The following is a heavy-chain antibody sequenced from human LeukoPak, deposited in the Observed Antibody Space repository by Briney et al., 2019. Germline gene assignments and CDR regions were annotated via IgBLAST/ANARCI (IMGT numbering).Heavy chain of an antibody. CDR2: ISSASNTI. J-gene: IGHJ5*02. CDR1: GFTFSSYS. CDR3: ARDGWFGDYNWFDP. Sequence: PGGSLRLSCAASGFTFSSYSMNWVRQAPGKGLEWVSYISSASNTIYYADSVKGRFTNSRDNAKNSLYLQMNSLRAEDTAMYYCARDGWFGDYNWFDPWGQGTLVTVSS. D-gene: IGHD3-10*01. V-gene: IGHV3-48*01.